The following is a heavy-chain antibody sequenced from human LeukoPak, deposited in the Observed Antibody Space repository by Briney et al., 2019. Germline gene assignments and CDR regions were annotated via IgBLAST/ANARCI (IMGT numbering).Heavy chain of an antibody. D-gene: IGHD6-6*01. V-gene: IGHV4-34*01. CDR2: INHSGST. CDR3: ARGSIAARHFDY. Sequence: SETLSLTCAVYGGSFSGYYWSWIRQPPGKGLEWIGEINHSGSTNYNPSLKSRVTISVDTSKNQFSLKLSSVTAADTAVYYCARGSIAARHFDYWGQGTLVTVSS. J-gene: IGHJ4*02. CDR1: GGSFSGYY.